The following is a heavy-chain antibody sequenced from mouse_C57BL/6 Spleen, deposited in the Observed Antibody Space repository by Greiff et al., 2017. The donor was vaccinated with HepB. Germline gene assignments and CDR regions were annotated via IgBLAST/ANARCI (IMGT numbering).Heavy chain of an antibody. V-gene: IGHV1-66*01. CDR2: IYPGSGNT. CDR1: GYSFTSYY. Sequence: QVQLQQSGPELVKPGASVKISCKASGYSFTSYYIHWVKQRPGQGLEWIGWIYPGSGNTKYNEKFKGKATLTADTSSSTAYMQLSSLTSEDSAVYYCARGLVPYAMDYWGQGTSVTVSS. D-gene: IGHD2-2*01. J-gene: IGHJ4*01. CDR3: ARGLVPYAMDY.